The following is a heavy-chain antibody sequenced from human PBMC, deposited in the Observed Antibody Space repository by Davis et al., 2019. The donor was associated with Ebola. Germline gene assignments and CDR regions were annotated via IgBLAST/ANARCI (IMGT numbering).Heavy chain of an antibody. Sequence: ASVKVSCKASGYTFTSYGISWVRQAPGQGLEWMGWISAYNGNTNYAQKLQGRVTMTTDTSTSTAYMELRSLRSDDTAMYYCARRYGDYGYYYGMDVWGKGTTVTVSS. V-gene: IGHV1-18*01. D-gene: IGHD4-17*01. CDR1: GYTFTSYG. J-gene: IGHJ6*04. CDR2: ISAYNGNT. CDR3: ARRYGDYGYYYGMDV.